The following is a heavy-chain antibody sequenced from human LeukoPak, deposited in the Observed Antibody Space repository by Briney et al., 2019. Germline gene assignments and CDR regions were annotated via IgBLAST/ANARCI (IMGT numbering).Heavy chain of an antibody. J-gene: IGHJ3*02. CDR2: ISSSGSTI. CDR3: ARDRRVSSGYSEGVGAFDI. Sequence: GTLSLTCAVSGGSISSSNWWSWVRQPPGKGLEWVSYISSSGSTIYYADSVKGRFTISRDNAKNSLYLQMNSLRAEDTAVYYCARDRRVSSGYSEGVGAFDIWGQGTMVTVSS. V-gene: IGHV3-11*04. D-gene: IGHD5-12*01. CDR1: GGSISSSNW.